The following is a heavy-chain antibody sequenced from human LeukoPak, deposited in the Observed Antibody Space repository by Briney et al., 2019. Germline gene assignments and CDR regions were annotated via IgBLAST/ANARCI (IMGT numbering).Heavy chain of an antibody. CDR3: AREIVVVPAAMGFDP. CDR2: INPSGGST. D-gene: IGHD2-2*01. V-gene: IGHV1-46*01. J-gene: IGHJ5*02. CDR1: GYTFTTYY. Sequence: GASVKVSCKASGYTFTTYYIHWVRQAPGQGLEWMGVINPSGGSTSFAQKFQARLTMTRDTSTSTVYMELSGLRSEDTAVYYCAREIVVVPAAMGFDPWGQGTLVPSPQ.